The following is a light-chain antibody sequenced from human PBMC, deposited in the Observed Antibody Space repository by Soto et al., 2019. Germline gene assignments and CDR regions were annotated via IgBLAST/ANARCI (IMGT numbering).Light chain of an antibody. J-gene: IGLJ1*01. CDR2: QVS. Sequence: QSALTQPASVSGSPGQSITISCTGTSSDIGAYNSVSWYQHHPGKAPKLIVFQVSFRPSAVSDRFSGSKSDNTASLTISGLQTEDEADYCCLSYTASSTFVFGTGT. CDR1: SSDIGAYNS. CDR3: LSYTASSTFV. V-gene: IGLV2-14*01.